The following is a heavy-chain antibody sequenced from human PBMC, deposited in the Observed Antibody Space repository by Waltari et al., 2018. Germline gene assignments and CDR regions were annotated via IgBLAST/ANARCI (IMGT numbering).Heavy chain of an antibody. D-gene: IGHD3-16*01. V-gene: IGHV6-1*01. CDR3: ARDPPDGYTYFDY. CDR1: GDSVSSNTSA. Sequence: QVQLQQSGPGLVKPSQTLSLTCAIPGDSVSSNTSAWNWIRQSPSRGLEWLGRTYYRSRWYNNYAVSVKSRITINQDTSKNQFSLQLSSVTPEDTAVYYCARDPPDGYTYFDYWGQGTLVTVSS. CDR2: TYYRSRWYN. J-gene: IGHJ4*02.